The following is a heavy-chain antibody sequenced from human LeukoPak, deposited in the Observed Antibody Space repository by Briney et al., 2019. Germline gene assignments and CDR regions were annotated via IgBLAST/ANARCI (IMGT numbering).Heavy chain of an antibody. CDR2: INPNSGGT. D-gene: IGHD3-10*01. J-gene: IGHJ5*02. CDR1: GYTFTGYY. CDR3: ARDHGGYRDYVSGWFDP. Sequence: ASVKVFCKASGYTFTGYYMHWVRQAPGQGLEWMGWINPNSGGTNYAQKFLGRVTMTRDTSISTAYMELSRLISDDTAVYYCARDHGGYRDYVSGWFDPWGQGTLVTVSS. V-gene: IGHV1-2*02.